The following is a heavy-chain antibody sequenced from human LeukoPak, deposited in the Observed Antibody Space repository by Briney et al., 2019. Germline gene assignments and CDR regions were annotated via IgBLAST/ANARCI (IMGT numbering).Heavy chain of an antibody. CDR2: ISSNGGST. V-gene: IGHV3-64*01. Sequence: GGSLRLSCAASGFTFSSYAMHWVRQAPGKGLEYVSAISSNGGSTYYANSVKGRFTISRDNSKNTLYLQMGSLRAEDMAVYYCARRDYGDYGNLDYWGQGTLVTVSS. CDR1: GFTFSSYA. J-gene: IGHJ4*02. CDR3: ARRDYGDYGNLDY. D-gene: IGHD4-17*01.